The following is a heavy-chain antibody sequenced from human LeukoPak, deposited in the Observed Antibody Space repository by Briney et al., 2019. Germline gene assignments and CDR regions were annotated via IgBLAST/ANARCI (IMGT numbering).Heavy chain of an antibody. J-gene: IGHJ4*02. CDR2: ISSSGSTI. CDR1: GFTFSSYE. V-gene: IGHV3-48*03. Sequence: GGSLRLSCAASGFTFSSYEMNWVRQAPGKGLEWVSYISSSGSTIYYADSVKGRFTISRDNAKNSLYLQMNSLRAEDTAVYYCARDSRHSGSYYFDYWGQGTLVTVSA. CDR3: ARDSRHSGSYYFDY. D-gene: IGHD1-26*01.